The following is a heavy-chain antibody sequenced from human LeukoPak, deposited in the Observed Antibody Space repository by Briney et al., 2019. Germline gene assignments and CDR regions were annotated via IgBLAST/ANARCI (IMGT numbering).Heavy chain of an antibody. CDR1: GFTFSSYS. D-gene: IGHD3-9*01. CDR2: ISSSSSYI. V-gene: IGHV3-21*01. Sequence: GGSLRLSCAASGFTFSSYSMNWVRQAPGKGLEWVSSISSSSSYIYYADSVKGRFTISRDNAKNSLYLQMNSLRAEDTAVYYCAKDDILTGSMFDPWGQGTLVTVSS. J-gene: IGHJ5*02. CDR3: AKDDILTGSMFDP.